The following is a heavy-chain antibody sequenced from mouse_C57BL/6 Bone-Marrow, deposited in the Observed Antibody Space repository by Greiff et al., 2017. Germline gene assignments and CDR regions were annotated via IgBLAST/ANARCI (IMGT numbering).Heavy chain of an antibody. V-gene: IGHV1-69*01. D-gene: IGHD1-1*01. Sequence: QVQLQQPGAELVMPGASVKLSCKASGYTFTSYWMHWVKQRPGQGLEWIGELDPSDSYTNYNQKFKGKSTLTVDKSSSTAYMQLSSLTSEDSAVYYCARHGIYYGSSRLDNWGQGTTLTVSS. J-gene: IGHJ2*01. CDR3: ARHGIYYGSSRLDN. CDR1: GYTFTSYW. CDR2: LDPSDSYT.